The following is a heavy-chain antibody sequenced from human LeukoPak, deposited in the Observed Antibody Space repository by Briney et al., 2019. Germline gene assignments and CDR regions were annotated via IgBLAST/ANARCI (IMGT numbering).Heavy chain of an antibody. CDR2: ISSSSSYI. CDR3: ARDVSGGYSYVKLDY. V-gene: IGHV3-21*01. J-gene: IGHJ4*02. D-gene: IGHD5-18*01. CDR1: GFAFSSYS. Sequence: PGGPLRLSCAASGFAFSSYSMNWVRQAPGKGLEWVSSISSSSSYIYYADSLKGRFTISRDNAKNSLYLQMNSLRAEDTAVYYCARDVSGGYSYVKLDYWGQGTLVTVSS.